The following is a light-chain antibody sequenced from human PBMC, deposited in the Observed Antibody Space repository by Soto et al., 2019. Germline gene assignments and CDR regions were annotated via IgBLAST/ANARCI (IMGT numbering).Light chain of an antibody. CDR3: AAWDGSLNVWV. J-gene: IGLJ3*02. CDR2: SSI. V-gene: IGLV1-44*01. CDR1: SSNIGTNT. Sequence: QAVVTQPPSASGTPGQRVTISCSGGSSNIGTNTVNWYQQLPGTAPTLLIYSSIQRPSGVPDRFSGSKSGTSASLAISGLQSEDEGDYYCAAWDGSLNVWVFGGGTKLTVL.